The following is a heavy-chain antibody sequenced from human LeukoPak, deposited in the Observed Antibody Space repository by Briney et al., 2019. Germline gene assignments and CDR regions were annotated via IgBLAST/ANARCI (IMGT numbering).Heavy chain of an antibody. V-gene: IGHV1-69*13. CDR1: GGTFSSYA. J-gene: IGHJ3*02. D-gene: IGHD2-15*01. CDR3: ARDRGPYCSGGSCYFTDAFDI. Sequence: ASVKVSCKASGGTFSSYAISWVRQAPGQGLEWVGGIIPIFGTANYAQKFQGRVTITADESTSTAYMELSSLRSEDTAVYYCARDRGPYCSGGSCYFTDAFDIWGQGTMVTVSS. CDR2: IIPIFGTA.